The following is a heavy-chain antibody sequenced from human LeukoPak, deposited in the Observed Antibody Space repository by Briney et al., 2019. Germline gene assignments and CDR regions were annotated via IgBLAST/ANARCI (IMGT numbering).Heavy chain of an antibody. CDR3: ARSKFHTHPFDY. D-gene: IGHD2-2*02. V-gene: IGHV4-38-2*02. Sequence: PSETLSLTCTVSGYSISSGYYWGWIRQPPGKGLEWIGSIYYSGSTYYNPSLKSRVTISVDTSKNQFSLKLSSVTAADTAVYYCARSKFHTHPFDYWGQGTLVTVSS. CDR2: IYYSGST. CDR1: GYSISSGYY. J-gene: IGHJ4*02.